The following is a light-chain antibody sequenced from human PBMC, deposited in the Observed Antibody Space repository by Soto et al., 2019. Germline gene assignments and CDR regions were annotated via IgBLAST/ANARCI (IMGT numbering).Light chain of an antibody. CDR1: QSIHNNY. Sequence: EVVLTQSPGTLSLSPGERATLSCRGSQSIHNNYLAWYQQRHGQAPRLRSYGSSDRATGIKDRFSGSGSGTDFTLTISRLEPEDYAVYYCHQYGSAPPYTVGEGTKLEI. J-gene: IGKJ2*01. CDR3: HQYGSAPPYT. CDR2: GSS. V-gene: IGKV3-20*01.